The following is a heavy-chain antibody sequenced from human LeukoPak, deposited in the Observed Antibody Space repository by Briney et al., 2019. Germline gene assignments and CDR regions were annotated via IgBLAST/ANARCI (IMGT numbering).Heavy chain of an antibody. CDR3: ARVLHYYDSSAYFN. J-gene: IGHJ4*02. D-gene: IGHD3-22*01. V-gene: IGHV3-74*01. Sequence: PGGSLRLSCAASGFTFSIYWMHWVRQAPGKGLVWVSRIKSDGSSTSHADSVKGRFTISRDNAKNTLYLQMNSLRVEDTAVYYCARVLHYYDSSAYFNWGQGTLVTVSS. CDR1: GFTFSIYW. CDR2: IKSDGSST.